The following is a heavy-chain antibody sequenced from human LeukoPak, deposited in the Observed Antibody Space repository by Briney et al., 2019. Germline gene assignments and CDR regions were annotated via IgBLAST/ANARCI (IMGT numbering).Heavy chain of an antibody. CDR2: ISSDGSNE. J-gene: IGHJ6*02. D-gene: IGHD5-24*01. V-gene: IGHV3-30*18. CDR3: AKDRLDGYNFRGMDV. CDR1: GFTFSSYG. Sequence: PGGSLRLSCAASGFTFSSYGMHWVRQAPGKGLEWVAVISSDGSNEYYADSVRGRSTISRDNSKNTVYLQINSLRGEDTAVYYCAKDRLDGYNFRGMDVWGQGTTVSVSS.